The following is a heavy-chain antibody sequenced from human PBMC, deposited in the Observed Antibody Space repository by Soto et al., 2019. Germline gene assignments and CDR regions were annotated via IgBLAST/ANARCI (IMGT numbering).Heavy chain of an antibody. CDR3: TRGCDFYEYMI. D-gene: IGHD3-3*01. CDR1: DGSVSSYGYY. V-gene: IGHV4-61*08. CDR2: IAYNGGT. Sequence: QVQLQESGPGLVKPSETLSLTCTVSDGSVSSYGYYWTWVRQAPGKGLEWIGYIAYNGGTSYNPSLTSRVTISVDTSKRQFSLDVRFATAAATVLYYCTRGCDFYEYMIWGQGTLVT. J-gene: IGHJ4*02.